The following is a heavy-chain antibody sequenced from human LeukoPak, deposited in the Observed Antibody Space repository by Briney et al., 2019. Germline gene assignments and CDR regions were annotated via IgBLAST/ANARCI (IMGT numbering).Heavy chain of an antibody. CDR1: GFTFSSYA. Sequence: GGSLRLSCAASGFTFSSYAMSWVRQAPGKGLEWVSYISSSGSTIYYADSVKGRFTISRDNAKNSLYLQMNSLRAEDTAVYYCARDLPNWGGRHDAFDIWGQGTMVTVSS. CDR2: ISSSGSTI. D-gene: IGHD3-16*01. J-gene: IGHJ3*02. CDR3: ARDLPNWGGRHDAFDI. V-gene: IGHV3-48*04.